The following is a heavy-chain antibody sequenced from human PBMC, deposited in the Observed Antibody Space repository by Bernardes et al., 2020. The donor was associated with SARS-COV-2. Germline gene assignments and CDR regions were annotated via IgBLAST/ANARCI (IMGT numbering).Heavy chain of an antibody. Sequence: GGSLRLSCAASEFTFRIYAMHWVRQAPGKGLEWVAVISYDGSNQYYADSVKGRFTISRDNSKNTLYLQMNSLRAEDTAMYYCARAPLEVTTPDYWGQGTLVTVSS. V-gene: IGHV3-30-3*01. D-gene: IGHD4-17*01. CDR1: EFTFRIYA. CDR2: ISYDGSNQ. CDR3: ARAPLEVTTPDY. J-gene: IGHJ4*02.